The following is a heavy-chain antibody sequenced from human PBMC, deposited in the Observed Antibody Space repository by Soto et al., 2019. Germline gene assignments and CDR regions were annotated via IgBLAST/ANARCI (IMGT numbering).Heavy chain of an antibody. CDR1: GFTFSSYW. J-gene: IGHJ3*02. Sequence: GGSLRLSCAASGFTFSSYWMHWVRQAPGKGLVWVSRINSDGSSTSYADSVKGRFTISRDNAKNTLYLQMNSLRAEDTAVYYCASRSPKTGDYAFDIWGQGTMVTVSS. D-gene: IGHD7-27*01. CDR2: INSDGSST. V-gene: IGHV3-74*01. CDR3: ASRSPKTGDYAFDI.